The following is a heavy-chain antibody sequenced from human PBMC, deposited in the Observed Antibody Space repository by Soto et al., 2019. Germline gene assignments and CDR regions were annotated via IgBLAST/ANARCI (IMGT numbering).Heavy chain of an antibody. D-gene: IGHD5-12*01. CDR1: GFTFTNAW. CDR3: TPHPNGADYLYYFDY. Sequence: GSLRLSCAASGFTFTNAWMSWVRQAPGKGLEWVGRIKSKTDGGTSDYAAPVKGRFTISRDDSKTTLYLQMNSLKTEDTAVYYCTPHPNGADYLYYFDYWGQGTLVTVSS. CDR2: IKSKTDGGTS. V-gene: IGHV3-15*01. J-gene: IGHJ4*02.